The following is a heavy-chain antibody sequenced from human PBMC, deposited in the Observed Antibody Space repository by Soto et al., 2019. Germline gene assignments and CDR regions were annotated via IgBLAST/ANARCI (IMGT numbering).Heavy chain of an antibody. CDR1: GFTFRNYG. CDR2: IWYDGSNK. J-gene: IGHJ4*02. V-gene: IGHV3-33*01. CDR3: AAGEPLDH. Sequence: GGSLRLSCAASGFTFRNYGMHWVRQARGKGLEWVAIIWYDGSNKYYADSVKGRFTISRDNSKNTVYLQMNSLRAEDTAMYYCAAGEPLDHRGQGTLVTVS. D-gene: IGHD3-10*01.